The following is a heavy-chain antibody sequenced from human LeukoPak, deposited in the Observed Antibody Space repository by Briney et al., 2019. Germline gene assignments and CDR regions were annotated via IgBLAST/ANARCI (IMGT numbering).Heavy chain of an antibody. J-gene: IGHJ4*02. Sequence: GGSLRLSCAASGFTFSGSAMHWVRQASGKGLEWVGRIRSKANSYATAYAASVKGRFTISRDDSKNTAYLQMNSLKTEDTAIYYCTKSPDFDYWGQGTLVTVSS. CDR3: TKSPDFDY. CDR1: GFTFSGSA. V-gene: IGHV3-73*01. CDR2: IRSKANSYAT.